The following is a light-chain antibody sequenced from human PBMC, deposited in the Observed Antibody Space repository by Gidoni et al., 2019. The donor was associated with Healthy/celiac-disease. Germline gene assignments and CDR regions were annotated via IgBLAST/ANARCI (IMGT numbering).Light chain of an antibody. Sequence: EIVLTQSPATLSWSPGERATLSCRASQSVSSYLAWYQQTPGQAPRLLIYDASNRATGIPARFSGSGSGTDFTLTISSLEPEDFAVYYCQQRSNWPRALTFGGGTKVEIK. CDR1: QSVSSY. CDR3: QQRSNWPRALT. V-gene: IGKV3-11*01. CDR2: DAS. J-gene: IGKJ4*01.